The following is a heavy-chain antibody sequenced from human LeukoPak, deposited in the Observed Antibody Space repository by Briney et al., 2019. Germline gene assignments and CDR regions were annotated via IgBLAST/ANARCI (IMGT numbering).Heavy chain of an antibody. CDR1: GGSISSYY. V-gene: IGHV4-59*01. CDR3: ARTSVDTAIYY. CDR2: IYYSGST. Sequence: SETLSLTCTVSGGSISSYYWSWIRQPPGKGLEWIGYIYYSGSTNYNPSLKSRVTISVDTSKNQFSLKLSSVTAADTAVYYCARTSVDTAIYYWGQGTLVTVSS. J-gene: IGHJ4*02. D-gene: IGHD5-18*01.